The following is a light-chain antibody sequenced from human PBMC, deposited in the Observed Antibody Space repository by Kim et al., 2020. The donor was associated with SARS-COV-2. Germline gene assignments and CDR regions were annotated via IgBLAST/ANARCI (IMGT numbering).Light chain of an antibody. CDR1: SSNIGNNY. CDR3: GTWDSSLIAEV. V-gene: IGLV1-51*01. CDR2: DNS. J-gene: IGLJ2*01. Sequence: QSVLTQPPSVSAAPGQKVTISCSGSSSNIGNNYVSWYQQLPGTAPKLLIYDNSKRPPGIPDRFSGSKSGTSATLFITGLQTGDEADYHCGTWDSSLIAEVFGGGTQLTVL.